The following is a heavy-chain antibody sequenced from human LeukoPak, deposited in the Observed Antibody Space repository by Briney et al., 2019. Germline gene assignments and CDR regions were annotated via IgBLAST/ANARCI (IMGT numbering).Heavy chain of an antibody. CDR3: ARDASEGYCSGGSCYYYYYYMDV. CDR2: IIPIFGTA. D-gene: IGHD2-15*01. CDR1: GGTFSSYA. V-gene: IGHV1-69*01. Sequence: SSVKVSCKASGGTFSSYAISWVRQAPGQGLEWVGGIIPIFGTANYAQKFQGRVTITADESTSTAYMELSSLRSEDTAVYYCARDASEGYCSGGSCYYYYYYMDVWGKGTTVTVSS. J-gene: IGHJ6*03.